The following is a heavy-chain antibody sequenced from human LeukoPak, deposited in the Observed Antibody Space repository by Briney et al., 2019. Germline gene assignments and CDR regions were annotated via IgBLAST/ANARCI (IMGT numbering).Heavy chain of an antibody. CDR2: INSDGSSI. Sequence: GGSLRLSCAASGFTFSSYWMHWVRQAPGKGLVWVSRINSDGSSITYADSVKGRFTISRDNAKKTLYLQMNSLRVEDTAVYYCAREGRVSGYDFDCWGQGTLVTVSS. V-gene: IGHV3-74*03. CDR3: AREGRVSGYDFDC. J-gene: IGHJ4*02. D-gene: IGHD5-12*01. CDR1: GFTFSSYW.